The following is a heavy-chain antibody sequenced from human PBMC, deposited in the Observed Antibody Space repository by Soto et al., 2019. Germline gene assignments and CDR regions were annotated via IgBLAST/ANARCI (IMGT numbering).Heavy chain of an antibody. CDR1: GGSISSSSYY. V-gene: IGHV4-39*01. CDR2: IYSSGST. Sequence: SETLSLTCAVSGGSISSSSYYWGWIRQPSGKGLEWIGSIYSSGSTYYNPSLKSRVTISVDTSKNQFSLKLSSVTAADTAVYYCARRRPDYDILTGYYATTWFDPWGQGTLVTVS. D-gene: IGHD3-9*01. J-gene: IGHJ5*02. CDR3: ARRRPDYDILTGYYATTWFDP.